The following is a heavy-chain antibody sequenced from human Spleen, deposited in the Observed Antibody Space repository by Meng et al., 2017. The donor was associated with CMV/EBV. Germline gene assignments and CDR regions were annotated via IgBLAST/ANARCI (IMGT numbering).Heavy chain of an antibody. V-gene: IGHV4-61*01. Sequence: SETLSLTCTVSGGSVNSGSYYWSWIRQTPGKGLDWIGYIDYRGNTNSNPSLKSRVTISLYTSRNQFSLKVRSVTAADTAVYYCARDSAVNSFNFYGMDVWGQGTTVTVSS. D-gene: IGHD1-1*01. CDR1: GGSVNSGSYY. CDR2: IDYRGNT. J-gene: IGHJ6*02. CDR3: ARDSAVNSFNFYGMDV.